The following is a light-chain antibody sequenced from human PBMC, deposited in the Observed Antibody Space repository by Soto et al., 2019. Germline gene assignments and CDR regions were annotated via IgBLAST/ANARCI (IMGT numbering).Light chain of an antibody. CDR3: QSSDSRLSGSDV. V-gene: IGLV1-40*01. CDR2: GDS. CDR1: SSNIGAGYH. Sequence: QSVLTQPPSVSGAPGQRVTISCTGSSSNIGAGYHVHWYQQLPGAAPKLLIFGDSNRPSGVPDRFSGSKSGTSASLAITGLQADDEADYYCQSSDSRLSGSDVFGTGTSHRP. J-gene: IGLJ1*01.